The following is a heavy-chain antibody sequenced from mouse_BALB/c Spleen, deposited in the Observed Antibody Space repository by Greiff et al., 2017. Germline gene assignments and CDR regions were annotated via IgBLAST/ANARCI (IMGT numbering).Heavy chain of an antibody. CDR1: GFSLTGYG. CDR2: IWGDGST. J-gene: IGHJ3*01. Sequence: VMLVESGPGLVAPSQSLSITCTVSGFSLTGYGVNWVRQPPGKGLEWLGMIWGDGSTDYNSALKSRLSISKDNSKSQVFLKMNSLQTDDTARYYCASTARATPAWFAYWGQGTLVTVSA. V-gene: IGHV2-6-7*01. CDR3: ASTARATPAWFAY. D-gene: IGHD3-1*01.